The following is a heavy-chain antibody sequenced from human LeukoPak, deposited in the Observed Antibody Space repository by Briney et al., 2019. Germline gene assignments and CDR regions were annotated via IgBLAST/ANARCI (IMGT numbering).Heavy chain of an antibody. CDR3: AFYYSGGSCSPNWFDP. Sequence: GGSLRLSCAASGFTFSSYAMSWVRPAPGKGLEWVSAISGSGGSTYYADSVKGRFTISRDNSKNTLYLQMNSLRAEDTAVYYCAFYYSGGSCSPNWFDPWGQGTLVTVSS. V-gene: IGHV3-23*01. J-gene: IGHJ5*02. CDR1: GFTFSSYA. D-gene: IGHD2-15*01. CDR2: ISGSGGST.